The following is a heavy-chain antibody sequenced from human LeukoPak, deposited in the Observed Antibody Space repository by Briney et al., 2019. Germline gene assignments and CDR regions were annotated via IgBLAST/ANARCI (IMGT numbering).Heavy chain of an antibody. CDR2: IYTSGST. CDR3: ASYGDYVPAFDI. V-gene: IGHV4-61*02. CDR1: GGSISSGSYY. D-gene: IGHD4-17*01. J-gene: IGHJ3*02. Sequence: SETLSLTCTVSGGSISSGSYYWSWIRQPAGKGLEWIGRIYTSGSTSYNPSLKSRVTISVDTSENQFSLKLSSVTAADTAVYYCASYGDYVPAFDIWGQGTMVTVSS.